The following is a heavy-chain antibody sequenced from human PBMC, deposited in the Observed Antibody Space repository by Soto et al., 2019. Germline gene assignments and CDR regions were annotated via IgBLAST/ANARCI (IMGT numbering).Heavy chain of an antibody. CDR1: GGTFSTSA. D-gene: IGHD3-3*02. V-gene: IGHV1-69*12. J-gene: IGHJ6*02. Sequence: QVQLMQSGAEVKKPGSSVKVSCKASGGTFSTSAISWVRQSPGEGLEWVGGIMPVFATPDYAQKCQGRVTLSAIDSTTTAYLDLPSLTTDDAAVYSCARDTNRQLLGGNYGYVLDVWGQGTAITVSS. CDR2: IMPVFATP. CDR3: ARDTNRQLLGGNYGYVLDV.